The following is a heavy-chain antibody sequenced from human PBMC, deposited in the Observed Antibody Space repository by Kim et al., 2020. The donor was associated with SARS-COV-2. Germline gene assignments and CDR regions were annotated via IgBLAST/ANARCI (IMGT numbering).Heavy chain of an antibody. CDR2: IRSKAYGGTT. Sequence: GGSLRLSCTASGFTFGDYAMSWVRQAPGKGLEWVGFIRSKAYGGTTEYAASVKGRFTISRDDSKSIAYLQMNSLKTEDTAVYYCTRASNDFWSGWIDYWGQGTLVTVSS. CDR1: GFTFGDYA. J-gene: IGHJ4*02. V-gene: IGHV3-49*04. D-gene: IGHD3-3*01. CDR3: TRASNDFWSGWIDY.